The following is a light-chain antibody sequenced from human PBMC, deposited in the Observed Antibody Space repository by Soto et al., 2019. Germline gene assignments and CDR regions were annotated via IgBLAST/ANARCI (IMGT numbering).Light chain of an antibody. CDR2: DDD. J-gene: IGLJ1*01. CDR1: GSNIGGNS. V-gene: IGLV1-51*01. Sequence: QSLLTQPPSVSAAPGQRVTISCSGSGSNIGGNSVSWYQQLPVTAPKLLIYDDDKRPSGIPDRFSGSKSGTSATLGITGFQTGDEADYYCGSWDSSLSAYVFGTGTKVTVL. CDR3: GSWDSSLSAYV.